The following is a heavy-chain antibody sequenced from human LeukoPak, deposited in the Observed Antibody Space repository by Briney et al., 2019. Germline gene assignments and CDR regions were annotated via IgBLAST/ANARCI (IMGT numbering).Heavy chain of an antibody. CDR1: GFTFSSYW. D-gene: IGHD6-19*01. J-gene: IGHJ4*02. Sequence: GGSLRLSCTASGFTFSSYWMHWVRQAPGKGLVWVSYINSDGSATNYADSVKGRFTISRDNAKNMVYLQMNSLRAEDTAVYYCARVLYPVGWDYWGQGILVTVSS. CDR3: ARVLYPVGWDY. CDR2: INSDGSAT. V-gene: IGHV3-74*01.